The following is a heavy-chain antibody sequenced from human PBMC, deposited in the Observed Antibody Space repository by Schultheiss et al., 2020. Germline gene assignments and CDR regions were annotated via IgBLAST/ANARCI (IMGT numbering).Heavy chain of an antibody. CDR2: IWYDGSNK. CDR1: GFTFGNYA. Sequence: GGSLRLSCGGSGFTFGNYAMSWVRQAPGKGLEWVAVIWYDGSNKYYADSVKGRFTISRDNSKNTLYLQMNSLRAEDTAVYYCARDRIYGMDVWGQGTTVTVSS. V-gene: IGHV3-33*07. J-gene: IGHJ6*02. CDR3: ARDRIYGMDV.